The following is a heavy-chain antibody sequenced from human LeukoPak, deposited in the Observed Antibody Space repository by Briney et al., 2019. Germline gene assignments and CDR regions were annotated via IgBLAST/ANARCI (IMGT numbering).Heavy chain of an antibody. CDR2: ISSSGNTI. D-gene: IGHD2-15*01. Sequence: GGSLRLSCAASGFTFSSYEMNWVRQAPGKGLEWVSYISSSGNTIYYADSVKGRFTISRDNAKNSLFLQMNSLRAEDTAVYYCASERYGGAHSSGGAFDIWGQGTMVTVSS. V-gene: IGHV3-48*03. CDR3: ASERYGGAHSSGGAFDI. J-gene: IGHJ3*02. CDR1: GFTFSSYE.